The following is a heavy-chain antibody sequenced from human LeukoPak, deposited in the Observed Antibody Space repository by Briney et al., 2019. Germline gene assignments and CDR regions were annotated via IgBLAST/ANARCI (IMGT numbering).Heavy chain of an antibody. CDR3: ARGRQDYCSSTSCYRGYYYYYMDV. J-gene: IGHJ6*03. V-gene: IGHV4-34*01. D-gene: IGHD2-2*01. CDR1: GGSFSGYY. CDR2: INHSGST. Sequence: PSETLSLTCAVYGGSFSGYYWSWIRQPPGKGLEWIGEINHSGSTNYNPSLKSRVTISVDTSKNQFSLKLSSVTAADTAVYYCARGRQDYCSSTSCYRGYYYYYMDVWGKGTTVTVSS.